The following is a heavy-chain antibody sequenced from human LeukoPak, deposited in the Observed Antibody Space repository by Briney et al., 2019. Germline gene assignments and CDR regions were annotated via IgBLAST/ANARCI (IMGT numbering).Heavy chain of an antibody. V-gene: IGHV5-51*01. Sequence: GESLKISCKASGYTFTDYWIGWVRQMPGKGLEWMGIIYPGESDIRYSPSFQGQVTISADKSINTAYLQWTSLKASDSGMYYCARRLAEWQSWFDPWGQGTPVTVSS. CDR2: IYPGESDI. J-gene: IGHJ5*02. D-gene: IGHD3-3*02. CDR1: GYTFTDYW. CDR3: ARRLAEWQSWFDP.